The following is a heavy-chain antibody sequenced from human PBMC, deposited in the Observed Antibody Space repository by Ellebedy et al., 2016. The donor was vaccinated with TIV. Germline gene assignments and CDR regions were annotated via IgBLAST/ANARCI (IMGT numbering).Heavy chain of an antibody. J-gene: IGHJ4*02. CDR3: ARDPNELPFDY. Sequence: ASVKVSXKASGYTFTSYGISWVRQAPGQGLEWMGWISAYNGNANYAQKLQGRVTMTTDTSTSTAYMELRSLRSDDTAVYYCARDPNELPFDYWGQGTLVTVSS. V-gene: IGHV1-18*04. CDR2: ISAYNGNA. CDR1: GYTFTSYG. D-gene: IGHD1-26*01.